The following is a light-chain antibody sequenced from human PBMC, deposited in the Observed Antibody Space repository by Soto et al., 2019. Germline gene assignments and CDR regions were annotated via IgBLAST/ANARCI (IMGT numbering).Light chain of an antibody. CDR1: QSIDSW. CDR2: RAS. CDR3: QQYKTYMYT. Sequence: DIPMTQSPSTLSASVGDRVTITCRASQSIDSWLAWYQQKPGKAPKLLSYRASSLESGVPSRFSGSGSGTEFTLTISSLQPDDFATYYCQQYKTYMYTFAQGTKLEIK. J-gene: IGKJ2*01. V-gene: IGKV1-5*03.